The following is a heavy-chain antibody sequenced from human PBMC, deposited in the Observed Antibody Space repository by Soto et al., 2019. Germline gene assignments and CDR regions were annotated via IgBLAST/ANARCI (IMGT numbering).Heavy chain of an antibody. CDR2: ISYDGSNK. J-gene: IGHJ5*02. Sequence: GGSLRLSCAASGFPFSSYAMHWVRQAPGKGLEWVAVISYDGSNKYYADSVKGRFTISRDNSKNTLYLQMNSLRAEDTAVYYCARARKLVLNWFDPWGQGTLVTVS. V-gene: IGHV3-30-3*01. CDR3: ARARKLVLNWFDP. D-gene: IGHD6-6*01. CDR1: GFPFSSYA.